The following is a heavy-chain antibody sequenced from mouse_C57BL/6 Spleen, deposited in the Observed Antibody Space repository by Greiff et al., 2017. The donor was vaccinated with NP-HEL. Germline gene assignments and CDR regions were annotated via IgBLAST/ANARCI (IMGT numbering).Heavy chain of an antibody. D-gene: IGHD1-1*01. CDR2: IYPRSGNT. Sequence: VQLQQSGAELARPGASVKLSCKASGYTFTSYGISWVKQRTGQGLEWIGEIYPRSGNTYYNEKFKGKATLTADKSSSTAYMELRSLTSEDSAVYFCARGLTTVVATEYFDVWGTGTTVTVSS. V-gene: IGHV1-81*01. J-gene: IGHJ1*03. CDR3: ARGLTTVVATEYFDV. CDR1: GYTFTSYG.